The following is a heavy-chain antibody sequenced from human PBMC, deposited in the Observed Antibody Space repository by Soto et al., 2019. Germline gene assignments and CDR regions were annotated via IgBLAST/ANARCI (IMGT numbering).Heavy chain of an antibody. D-gene: IGHD2-2*01. CDR1: GYSFTTYA. J-gene: IGHJ4*02. CDR3: ARCSKSCYNDFEY. Sequence: ASVKVSCKAPGYSFTTYAISWVRQAPGQGLEWMGWIDTSTGYTNYAQKLQGRVTMTTDTSTSTVFMELRSLRSDDTALYYCARCSKSCYNDFEYWGQGXLVTVYS. CDR2: IDTSTGYT. V-gene: IGHV1-18*01.